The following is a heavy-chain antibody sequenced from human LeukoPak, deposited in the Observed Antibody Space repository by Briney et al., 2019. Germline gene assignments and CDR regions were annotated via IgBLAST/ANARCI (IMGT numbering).Heavy chain of an antibody. CDR3: ARISTAVAGADY. CDR2: IKRDGSET. J-gene: IGHJ4*02. D-gene: IGHD6-19*01. V-gene: IGHV3-7*01. CDR1: GFTFSTSW. Sequence: QPGGSLRLSCAASGFTFSTSWMSWVRQAPGKGLEWVANIKRDGSETYYVDSVKGRFTISRENTKNSLYLQMDSLRAEDTAVYFCARISTAVAGADYWGQGTLVTVSS.